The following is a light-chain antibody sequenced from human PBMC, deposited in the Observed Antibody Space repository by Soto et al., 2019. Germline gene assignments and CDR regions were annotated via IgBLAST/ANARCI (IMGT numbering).Light chain of an antibody. CDR3: QQYGSSPIT. CDR1: HSVRSS. V-gene: IGKV3-20*01. Sequence: DIVMTQSPGTLSVSPGERPTLFCRASHSVRSSLAWYQQKPGQAPRLFIYDASSRATGIPARISGSGSGTDFTLTISRLEPEDFAVYYCQQYGSSPITFGQGTRLEIK. J-gene: IGKJ5*01. CDR2: DAS.